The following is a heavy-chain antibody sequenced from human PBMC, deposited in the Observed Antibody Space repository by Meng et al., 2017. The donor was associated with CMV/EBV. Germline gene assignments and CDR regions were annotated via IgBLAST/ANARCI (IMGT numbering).Heavy chain of an antibody. Sequence: GESLKISCTASGFTFSDYYMSWIRQAPGKGLEWVSYISSSGSTIYYADSVKGRFTISRDNAKNSLYLQRNSPRAEDTAVYYCASIQWSRVYWGQGTLVTVSS. CDR3: ASIQWSRVY. CDR2: ISSSGSTI. CDR1: GFTFSDYY. D-gene: IGHD2-15*01. V-gene: IGHV3-11*01. J-gene: IGHJ4*02.